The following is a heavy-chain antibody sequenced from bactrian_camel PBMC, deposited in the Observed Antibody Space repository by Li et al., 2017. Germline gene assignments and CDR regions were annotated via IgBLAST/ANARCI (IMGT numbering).Heavy chain of an antibody. CDR1: GFTFSSYD. J-gene: IGHJ4*01. V-gene: IGHV3S40*01. CDR3: TASHDYCYSRAPLLARHYTY. CDR2: INNGGGSP. D-gene: IGHD3*01. Sequence: VQLVESGGGLVEAGGSLRLSCVGSGFTFSSYDMIWVRQVPGKEREGVARINNGGGSPYYVNSARGRFTISHDNAKNTLYLDILDLKPEDTGTYYCTASHDYCYSRAPLLARHYTYWGQGTQVTVS.